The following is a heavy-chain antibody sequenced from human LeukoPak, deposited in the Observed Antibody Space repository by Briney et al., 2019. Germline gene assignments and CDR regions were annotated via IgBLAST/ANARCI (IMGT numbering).Heavy chain of an antibody. CDR3: AKGGYYERPWYFDY. Sequence: PGGSLRLSCAASGFTFDDYGMSWVRQAPGKGLEWVAIISFDGTNKYYADSVKGRVTISRDNSKNTLYLQMNSLRAEDTAVYYCAKGGYYERPWYFDYWGQGTLVTVSS. J-gene: IGHJ4*02. CDR1: GFTFDDYG. V-gene: IGHV3-30*18. CDR2: ISFDGTNK. D-gene: IGHD3-22*01.